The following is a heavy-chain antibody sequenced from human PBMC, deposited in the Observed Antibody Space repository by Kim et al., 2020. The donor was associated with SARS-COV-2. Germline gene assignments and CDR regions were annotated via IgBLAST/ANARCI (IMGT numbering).Heavy chain of an antibody. D-gene: IGHD1-1*01. V-gene: IGHV4-31*02. J-gene: IGHJ6*02. CDR3: TRDQYGAGNYYYGMDV. Sequence: SLKSRVTISVDTSKNQFSLKLSSVTAADTAMYYCTRDQYGAGNYYYGMDVWGQGTTVTVSS.